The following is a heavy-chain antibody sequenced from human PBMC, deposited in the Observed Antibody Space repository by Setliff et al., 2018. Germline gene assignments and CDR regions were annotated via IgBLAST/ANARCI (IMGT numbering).Heavy chain of an antibody. J-gene: IGHJ6*03. V-gene: IGHV4-59*08. CDR3: ARHVGIRGRGYNYYYYYMDV. CDR2: VYSSSSP. D-gene: IGHD3-10*01. CDR1: GASISSSY. Sequence: PSETLSLTCNVSGASISSSYWTWIRQPPGNELEWIGYVYSSSSPYYEPSLESRVTMSIDTSKNQISLQLRSLTAADTAVYSCARHVGIRGRGYNYYYYYMDVWGKGTTVTVSS.